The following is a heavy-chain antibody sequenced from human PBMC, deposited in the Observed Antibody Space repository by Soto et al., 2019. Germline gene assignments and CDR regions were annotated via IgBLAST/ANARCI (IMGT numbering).Heavy chain of an antibody. CDR2: ISSSSSTI. Sequence: GGSLRLSCAASGFTFSSYSMNWVRQAPGKGLEWVSYISSSSSTIYYADSVKGRFTISRDNAKNSLYLQMNSLRAEDTAVYYCASTLDFWSGYYTHFDYWGQGTLVTVSS. V-gene: IGHV3-48*01. CDR3: ASTLDFWSGYYTHFDY. J-gene: IGHJ4*02. CDR1: GFTFSSYS. D-gene: IGHD3-3*01.